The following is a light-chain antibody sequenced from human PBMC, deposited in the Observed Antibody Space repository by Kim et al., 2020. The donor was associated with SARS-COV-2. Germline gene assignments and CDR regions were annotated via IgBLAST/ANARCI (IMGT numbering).Light chain of an antibody. Sequence: VAPGQTAAITSSGDRLGDKYVCWYQQKPGQSPLLVIFQDNKRPSGIPERFSGSDSANTATLTISGTQALDEADYYCQAYDTNIILFGGGTQLTVL. V-gene: IGLV3-1*01. CDR1: RLGDKY. CDR3: QAYDTNIIL. CDR2: QDN. J-gene: IGLJ2*01.